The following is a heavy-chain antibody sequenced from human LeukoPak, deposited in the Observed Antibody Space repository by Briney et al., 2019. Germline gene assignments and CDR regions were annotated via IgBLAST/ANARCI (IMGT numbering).Heavy chain of an antibody. CDR3: ARDSGGSSFDY. CDR2: INAGNGNT. J-gene: IGHJ4*02. CDR1: GYTFTSYG. D-gene: IGHD5-12*01. V-gene: IGHV1-3*01. Sequence: ASVKVSRKGSGYTFTSYGMHWVGQAPGQRQEWMGWINAGNGNTTSSQKFQGRVTITRDTSACTAYMELSSLRSEDTAVYYCARDSGGSSFDYWGQGTLVTVSS.